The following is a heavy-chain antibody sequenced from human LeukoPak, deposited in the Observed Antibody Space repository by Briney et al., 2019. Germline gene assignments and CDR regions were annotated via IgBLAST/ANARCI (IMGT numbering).Heavy chain of an antibody. D-gene: IGHD4-17*01. J-gene: IGHJ4*02. CDR1: GFSVSNYY. Sequence: GGSLRLSCVASGFSVSNYYMSGVRQAPGKGLEWVSVISTGGGTSYTDSVKGRFTFSRDNSKNTLFLQMNSLRAEDTGVYYCARGGITDYGDYSSFDYWGQGTLLTVSS. CDR2: ISTGGGT. CDR3: ARGGITDYGDYSSFDY. V-gene: IGHV3-66*01.